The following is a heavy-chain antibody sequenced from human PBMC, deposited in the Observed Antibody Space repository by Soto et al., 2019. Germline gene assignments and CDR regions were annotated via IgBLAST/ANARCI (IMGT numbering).Heavy chain of an antibody. CDR3: ATDSGSGWYRNGMDV. J-gene: IGHJ6*02. D-gene: IGHD6-19*01. CDR1: GGSISSYY. CDR2: IYTSGST. V-gene: IGHV4-4*07. Sequence: PSETLSLTCTVSGGSISSYYWSWIRQPAGKGLEWIGRIYTSGSTNYNPSLKSRVTMSVDTYKNQFSLKLSSVTAADTAVYYCATDSGSGWYRNGMDVWGQGTTVTVSS.